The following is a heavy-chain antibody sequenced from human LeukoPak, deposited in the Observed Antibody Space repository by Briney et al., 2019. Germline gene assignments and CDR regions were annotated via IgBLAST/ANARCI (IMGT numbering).Heavy chain of an antibody. D-gene: IGHD5-12*01. CDR1: GGSISSYY. CDR2: IFYSGST. CDR3: ARDRYSGSLDAFDI. V-gene: IGHV4-59*01. J-gene: IGHJ3*02. Sequence: SETLSLTCTVSGGSISSYYWNWIRQPPGKGLEWIGYIFYSGSTNYNPSHKSRVTISVDTSKNQFSLKLSSVTAADTAVYYCARDRYSGSLDAFDIWGQGTMVTVSS.